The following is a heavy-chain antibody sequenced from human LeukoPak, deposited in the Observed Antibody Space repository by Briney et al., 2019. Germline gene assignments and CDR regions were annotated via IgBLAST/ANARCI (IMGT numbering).Heavy chain of an antibody. V-gene: IGHV1-46*01. CDR3: ARPRFGGYSMALDY. CDR1: GYAFSSYY. CDR2: INPSGGTT. D-gene: IGHD5-12*01. Sequence: ASVTVSCKASGYAFSSYYIHWVRQAPGQGPEWMGLINPSGGTTGYAQKFQGRFTMTRDMSTSTVFMDLTSLTSEDTAVYYCARPRFGGYSMALDYWGQGTLVTVSS. J-gene: IGHJ4*02.